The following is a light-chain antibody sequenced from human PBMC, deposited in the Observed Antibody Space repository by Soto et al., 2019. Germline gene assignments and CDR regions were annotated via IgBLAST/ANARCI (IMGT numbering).Light chain of an antibody. CDR1: SSDVGSYNL. V-gene: IGLV2-23*01. CDR2: ESS. CDR3: CSYVGSSTLV. Sequence: QSVLTQPASVSGSPGQSITISCTGTSSDVGSYNLVSWYRQHPGKAPKLMIYESSKRPSGLSNRFSGSKSGNTASLTISGLQAEDEADYYCCSYVGSSTLVFGGRTKLTVL. J-gene: IGLJ3*02.